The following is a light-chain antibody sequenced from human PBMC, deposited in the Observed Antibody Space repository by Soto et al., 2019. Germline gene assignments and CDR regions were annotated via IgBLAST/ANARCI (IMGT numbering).Light chain of an antibody. CDR3: RPALQSRVE. CDR2: LGS. Sequence: VMPQSPLSLSVTPGEPASISCRSSPSLLHSNGYNHLDGYLQRPGQSPQLLIYLGSHRASGVPDRFSGSGSVSDFTLKISRVEAEDVGVYYGRPALQSRVEFGQGTKVQI. V-gene: IGKV2-28*01. CDR1: PSLLHSNGYNH. J-gene: IGKJ1*01.